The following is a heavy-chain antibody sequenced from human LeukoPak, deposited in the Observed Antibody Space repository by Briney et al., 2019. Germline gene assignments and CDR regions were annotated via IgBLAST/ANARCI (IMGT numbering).Heavy chain of an antibody. Sequence: ASVKVSCKASGGTFSSYAISWVRQAPGQGLEWMGRIIPILGIANYAQEFQGRVTITADKSTSTAYMGLSSLRSEDTAVYYCARDPVDTAMVEGLHAFDIWGQGTMVTVSS. CDR2: IIPILGIA. V-gene: IGHV1-69*04. D-gene: IGHD5-18*01. CDR3: ARDPVDTAMVEGLHAFDI. CDR1: GGTFSSYA. J-gene: IGHJ3*02.